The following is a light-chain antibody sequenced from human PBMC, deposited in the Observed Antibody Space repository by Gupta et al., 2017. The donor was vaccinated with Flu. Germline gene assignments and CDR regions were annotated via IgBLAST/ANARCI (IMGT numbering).Light chain of an antibody. V-gene: IGKV3-20*01. J-gene: IGKJ4*01. CDR3: QQDGSTPLT. Sequence: GTLSLSPGDRATLSCRAIQRVSSSQLAWYQQKTGQAPRLLIYGASSRATGIPDRFSGRGSGTEFTLTISRLEPEDFAVYYCQQDGSTPLTFGGGTKVEI. CDR2: GAS. CDR1: QRVSSSQ.